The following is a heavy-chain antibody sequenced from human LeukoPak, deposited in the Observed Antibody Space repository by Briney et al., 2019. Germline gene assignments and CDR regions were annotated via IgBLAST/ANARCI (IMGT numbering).Heavy chain of an antibody. V-gene: IGHV4-59*01. CDR1: GGSISDYY. CDR2: IYHTGDT. J-gene: IGHJ4*02. CDR3: ARVDRLAFDY. Sequence: SETLSLTCTVSGGSISDYYWSWIRQAPGKGLEWIGYIYHTGDTNCNPSLKSRVAISIDTAKNQFSLKLSSVTAADTAVYYCARVDRLAFDYWGPGTLVTVSS. D-gene: IGHD2-21*01.